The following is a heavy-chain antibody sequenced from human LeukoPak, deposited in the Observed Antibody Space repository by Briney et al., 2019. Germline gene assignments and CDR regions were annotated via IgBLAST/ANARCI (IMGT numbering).Heavy chain of an antibody. Sequence: QSGGSLRLSCAASGFTFSSYSMNWVRQAPGKGLEWVSYISSSSSTIYYADSVKGRFTISRDNAKNSLYLQMNSLRAEDTAVYYCARDSPYYSPKGAFDTWGQGTMVTVSS. J-gene: IGHJ3*02. CDR2: ISSSSSTI. CDR3: ARDSPYYSPKGAFDT. V-gene: IGHV3-48*01. CDR1: GFTFSSYS. D-gene: IGHD3-10*01.